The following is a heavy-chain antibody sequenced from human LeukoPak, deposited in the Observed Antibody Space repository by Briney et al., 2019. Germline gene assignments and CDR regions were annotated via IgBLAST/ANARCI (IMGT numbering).Heavy chain of an antibody. CDR2: ININDGDT. CDR1: GDTFSNEY. Sequence: ASVKVSCKTFGDTFSNEYMHWVRQAPGQGLEWMGLININDGDTDYAQSFQGRVTMTRDASTDTVYMELSSLRSEDTAVYYCARDLPTGYGSMAHWGQGTLVTVSS. CDR3: ARDLPTGYGSMAH. V-gene: IGHV1-46*01. J-gene: IGHJ4*02. D-gene: IGHD3-10*01.